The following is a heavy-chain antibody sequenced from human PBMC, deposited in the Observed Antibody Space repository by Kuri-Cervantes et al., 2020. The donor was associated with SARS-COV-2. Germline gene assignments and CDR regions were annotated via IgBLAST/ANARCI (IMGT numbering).Heavy chain of an antibody. Sequence: SGPTLVKPTETLTLTCTVSGFSLSNARMGVSWIRQPPGKALEWLAHIFSNDEKSYSTSLKSRLTITKDTSKNQVVLTMTNMDPVDTATYYCAHRLYDSSPFDPWGQATLATVSS. J-gene: IGHJ5*02. CDR3: AHRLYDSSPFDP. CDR1: GFSLSNARMG. CDR2: IFSNDEK. V-gene: IGHV2-26*01. D-gene: IGHD3-22*01.